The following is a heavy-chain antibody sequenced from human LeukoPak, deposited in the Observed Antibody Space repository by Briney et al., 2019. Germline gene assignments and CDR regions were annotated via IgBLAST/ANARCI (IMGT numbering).Heavy chain of an antibody. D-gene: IGHD6-13*01. CDR1: GASIRSGDYY. J-gene: IGHJ4*02. V-gene: IGHV4-34*01. CDR3: TRGGSSWYSFFGY. CDR2: INHSGSS. Sequence: SETLSLTCTVSGASIRSGDYYWSWIRQPPGKGLEWIGEINHSGSSNHNPSLKSRVTISIDTSKNQFSLKLSSVTAADTAVYYCTRGGSSWYSFFGYWGQGTLVTVSS.